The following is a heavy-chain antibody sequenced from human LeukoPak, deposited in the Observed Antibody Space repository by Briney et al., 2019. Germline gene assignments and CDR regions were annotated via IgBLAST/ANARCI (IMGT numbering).Heavy chain of an antibody. CDR2: IYTSGST. Sequence: PSQTLSLTCTVSGGSISSGSFYWSWIRQPAGRGLEWIGRIYTSGSTNYNPSLKSRVTISVDTSKNQFSLKLSSVTAADTAVYYCARGDVDSAMVQDWGQGTLVTVSS. CDR1: GGSISSGSFY. J-gene: IGHJ4*02. D-gene: IGHD5-18*01. V-gene: IGHV4-61*02. CDR3: ARGDVDSAMVQD.